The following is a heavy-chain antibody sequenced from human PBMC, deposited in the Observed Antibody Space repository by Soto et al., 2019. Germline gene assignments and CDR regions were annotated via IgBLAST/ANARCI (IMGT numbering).Heavy chain of an antibody. D-gene: IGHD7-27*01. CDR1: GFTFSSYW. V-gene: IGHV3-74*03. CDR3: ARDHWVPGEGAGDY. CDR2: INGDGSRT. Sequence: EVQLAESGGGLVQPGGSLRPSCVVSGFTFSSYWMRLVRQIPGKGLVWVSGINGDGSRTKYADSVKGRFTISRDNAENTVYLQMNRPRAEDTAVYYCARDHWVPGEGAGDYCGQGTLVTVSS. J-gene: IGHJ4*02.